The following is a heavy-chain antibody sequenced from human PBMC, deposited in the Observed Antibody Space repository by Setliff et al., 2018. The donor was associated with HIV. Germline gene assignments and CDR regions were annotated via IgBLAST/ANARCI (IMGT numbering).Heavy chain of an antibody. J-gene: IGHJ4*02. D-gene: IGHD3-3*01. CDR1: GYTFTSYG. Sequence: ASVKVSCKASGYTFTSYGISGVRQAPGQGLEWMGWISAYNGNTNYAQKLQGRVTMTTDTSTSTADMELRSLRSDATAVYYCARDRRITIFGVVSVVPSKRTKTRSAFDYWGQGTLVTVSS. CDR2: ISAYNGNT. V-gene: IGHV1-18*01. CDR3: ARDRRITIFGVVSVVPSKRTKTRSAFDY.